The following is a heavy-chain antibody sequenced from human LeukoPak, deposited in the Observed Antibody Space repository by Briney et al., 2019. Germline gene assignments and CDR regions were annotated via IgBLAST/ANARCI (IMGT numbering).Heavy chain of an antibody. CDR2: IKNKTNGGTT. CDR3: TTTIVGVTTWFDP. D-gene: IGHD1-26*01. V-gene: IGHV3-15*01. J-gene: IGHJ5*02. Sequence: GGSLRLSCAASGFTLSNADMSWVRQAPGKGREGVGRIKNKTNGGTTDYAAPVKGRFTISRDDSKNTMYLQMNSLNTEDTAVYYCTTTIVGVTTWFDPWGQGTLVTVSS. CDR1: GFTLSNAD.